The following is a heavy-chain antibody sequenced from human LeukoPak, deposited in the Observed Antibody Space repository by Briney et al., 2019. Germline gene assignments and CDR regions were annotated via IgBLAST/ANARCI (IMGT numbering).Heavy chain of an antibody. Sequence: GGSLRLSCAASGFTFSDYWMTWVRQAPGKGLEWVANIKQDGSERYYVDSVKGRFTISRDNAKNTLYLQMNNLRAEDTAMYYCARDQRVTGRPDIDYWGQGTLVIVSS. CDR1: GFTFSDYW. D-gene: IGHD6-6*01. CDR3: ARDQRVTGRPDIDY. V-gene: IGHV3-7*01. CDR2: IKQDGSER. J-gene: IGHJ4*02.